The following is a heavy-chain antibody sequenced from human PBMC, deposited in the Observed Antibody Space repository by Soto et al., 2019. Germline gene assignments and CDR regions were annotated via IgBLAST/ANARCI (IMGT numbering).Heavy chain of an antibody. CDR1: GGTFSRYT. CDR2: IIPIAAIA. D-gene: IGHD3-10*01. CDR3: ARGSTIVRGAPSWFDP. Sequence: QVQLVQSGAEVKKPGSSVKVSCKASGGTFSRYTINWVRQAPGQGLEWMGRIIPIAAIANYTQKFQGRVTITVSKAATTAYMELSSLRPDDTAVYYCARGSTIVRGAPSWFDPWGQGTLVTVSS. V-gene: IGHV1-69*02. J-gene: IGHJ5*02.